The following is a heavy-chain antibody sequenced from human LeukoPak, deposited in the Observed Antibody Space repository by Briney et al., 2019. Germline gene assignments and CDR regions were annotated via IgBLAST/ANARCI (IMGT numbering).Heavy chain of an antibody. J-gene: IGHJ4*02. V-gene: IGHV3-74*01. D-gene: IGHD3-10*01. CDR2: IKTDGSGA. CDR1: GFTFSNYW. CDR3: TRDLVYGLGSSDY. Sequence: PGGSLRLSCAASGFTFSNYWMHWVRQAPGKGLVWVSRIKTDGSGAGYADSVKGRFTISRDNAKNTLYLQMNSLRAEDTAVYYCTRDLVYGLGSSDYWGQGTLVTVSS.